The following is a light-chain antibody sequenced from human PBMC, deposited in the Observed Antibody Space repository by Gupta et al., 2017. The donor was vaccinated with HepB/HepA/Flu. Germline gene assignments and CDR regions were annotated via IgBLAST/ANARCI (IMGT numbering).Light chain of an antibody. J-gene: IGKJ3*01. CDR2: WAS. CDR1: QSVLYSSNNKNY. Sequence: DIVMTHSPASLPVSLGERATINCKSSQSVLYSSNNKNYLAWYQQKPGQPPMLLIYWASTRESGGMDRCSGSGDGTDANFTINSRQEEDAEVYSCQQEDCNHHILTFGHGTKVDIK. V-gene: IGKV4-1*01. CDR3: QQEDCNHHILT.